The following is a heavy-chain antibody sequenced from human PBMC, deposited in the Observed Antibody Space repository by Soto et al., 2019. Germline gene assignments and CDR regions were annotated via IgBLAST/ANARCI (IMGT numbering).Heavy chain of an antibody. D-gene: IGHD1-7*01. Sequence: GASVKVSCKASGYTFTGYYMHWVRQAPVQGLEWMGWINPNSGGTNYAQKFQGWVTMTRDTSISTAYMELSRLRSDDTAVYYCARGGGDNWNYGVYYYYYGMDVWGQGTTVTVSS. CDR3: ARGGGDNWNYGVYYYYYGMDV. CDR1: GYTFTGYY. CDR2: INPNSGGT. V-gene: IGHV1-2*04. J-gene: IGHJ6*02.